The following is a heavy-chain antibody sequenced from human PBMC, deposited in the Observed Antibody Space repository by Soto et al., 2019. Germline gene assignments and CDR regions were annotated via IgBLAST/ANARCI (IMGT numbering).Heavy chain of an antibody. CDR2: IYYSGST. J-gene: IGHJ4*02. Sequence: PSETLSLTCTVSGGSISSYYWSWIRQPPGKGLEWIGYIYYSGSTNYNPSLKSRVTISVDTSKNQFSLKLSSVTAADTAVYYCARDVYGDYFFDYWGQGTLVTVS. CDR3: ARDVYGDYFFDY. V-gene: IGHV4-59*01. CDR1: GGSISSYY. D-gene: IGHD4-17*01.